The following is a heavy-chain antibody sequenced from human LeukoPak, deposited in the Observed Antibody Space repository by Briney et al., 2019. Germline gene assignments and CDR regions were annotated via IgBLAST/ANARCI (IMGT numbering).Heavy chain of an antibody. CDR1: GGSFSSHY. Sequence: SETLSLTCTVSGGSFSSHYWAWIRQSAGKGLEWLGRIYTSGTTHFNPSFESRLSTSLDTSKAQFSLKLTSVTAADTAVYFCARGSPSAASFFSYWGQGTLVTVSS. V-gene: IGHV4-4*07. CDR3: ARGSPSAASFFSY. CDR2: IYTSGTT. D-gene: IGHD1-26*01. J-gene: IGHJ4*02.